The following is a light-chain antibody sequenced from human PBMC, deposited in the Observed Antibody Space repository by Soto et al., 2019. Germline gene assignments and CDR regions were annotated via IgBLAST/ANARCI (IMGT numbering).Light chain of an antibody. CDR2: XDN. Sequence: CTRSSGSIASNYVQWYQQRPGSSPTTVXYXDNXRPSGVPDRXXGSIDSSSNSASLTISGLKTEDEADYYCQSYDSSTNWVFGGGTQLTVL. CDR3: QSYDSSTNWV. CDR1: SGSIASNY. V-gene: IGLV6-57*01. J-gene: IGLJ3*02.